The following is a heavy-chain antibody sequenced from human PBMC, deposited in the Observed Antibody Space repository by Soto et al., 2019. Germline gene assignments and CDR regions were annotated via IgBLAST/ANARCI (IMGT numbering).Heavy chain of an antibody. CDR2: INTYNGNT. J-gene: IGHJ6*02. CDR3: AMVDVYVTPSPQDV. Sequence: GASVKVSCKASGYTFTRYGIGWARQAPGQGLEWMGWINTYNGNTNYAQNVQGRVTLTTDTSTSTAYMELRSLRSNDTAIYYCAMVDVYVTPSPQDVWGQGTPVTVSS. V-gene: IGHV1-18*01. CDR1: GYTFTRYG. D-gene: IGHD3-16*01.